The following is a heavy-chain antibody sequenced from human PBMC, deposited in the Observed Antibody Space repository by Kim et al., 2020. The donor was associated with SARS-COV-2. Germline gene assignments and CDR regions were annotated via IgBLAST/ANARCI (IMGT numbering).Heavy chain of an antibody. J-gene: IGHJ6*02. CDR2: IYSGGCT. V-gene: IGHV3-53*01. CDR1: GFTVSSNY. D-gene: IGHD3-22*01. CDR3: ARAVKTMIVSDHYGMDV. Sequence: GGSLRLSCAVSGFTVSSNYMSWVRQAPGKGLEWVSVIYSGGCTYYADSVKGRFTISRDNSKNTLYLQMNSLRAEDTAVYYCARAVKTMIVSDHYGMDVWGQGTTVTVSS.